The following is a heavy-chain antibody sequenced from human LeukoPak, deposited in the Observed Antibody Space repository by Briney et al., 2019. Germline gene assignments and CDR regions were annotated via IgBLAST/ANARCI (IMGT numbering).Heavy chain of an antibody. CDR1: GFTFSSYG. D-gene: IGHD2-21*02. CDR2: IWYDGSNK. J-gene: IGHJ6*02. Sequence: GGSLRLSCAASGFTFSSYGMHWVRQAPGKGLEWVAVIWYDGSNKYYADSVKGRFTISRDNSKNTLYLQMNSLRAEDTAVYYCARGSGYCGGDCYPASPYYYGMDVWGQGTTVTVSS. CDR3: ARGSGYCGGDCYPASPYYYGMDV. V-gene: IGHV3-33*01.